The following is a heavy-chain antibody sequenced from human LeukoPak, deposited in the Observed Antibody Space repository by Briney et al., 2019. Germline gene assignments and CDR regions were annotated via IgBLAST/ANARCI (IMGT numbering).Heavy chain of an antibody. D-gene: IGHD4-23*01. CDR2: IKSKDVGETT. CDR3: TTGPGNSGY. J-gene: IGHJ4*02. CDR1: GLTFGNAW. V-gene: IGHV3-15*01. Sequence: KPGGSLRLSCVVSGLTFGNAWMSWVRQAPGKGLEWVGRIKSKDVGETTEYAAPAQGRFTISRDDSKSTVYLQMSSLKTEDTAVYYCTTGPGNSGYWGQGTLVTVSS.